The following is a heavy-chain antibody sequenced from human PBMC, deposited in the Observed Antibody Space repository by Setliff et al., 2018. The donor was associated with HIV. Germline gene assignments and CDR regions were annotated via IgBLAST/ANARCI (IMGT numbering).Heavy chain of an antibody. Sequence: VGSLRLSCAGSGFNFGGYSMSWVRQAPGKGLEWVSSIYGGGGTTFYADSVKGRFTISRDNSNNALYLQMNSLRVEDTGTYYCAKDRVPDGLWAIDYWGQGATVTVSS. D-gene: IGHD3-16*01. CDR2: IYGGGGTT. CDR3: AKDRVPDGLWAIDY. CDR1: GFNFGGYS. V-gene: IGHV3-23*01. J-gene: IGHJ4*02.